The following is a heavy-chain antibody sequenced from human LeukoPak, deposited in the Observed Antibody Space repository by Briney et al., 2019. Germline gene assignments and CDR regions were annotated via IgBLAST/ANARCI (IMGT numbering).Heavy chain of an antibody. CDR2: IYSGGST. CDR3: ASLYCSRGSCAFDV. CDR1: GFTVSANY. Sequence: GGSLRLSCAASGFTVSANYMSWVRQSPGKGLEWVSIIYSGGSTDYADSVEGRFTISKDNSKNTVFLQMNSLRAEDTAMYYCASLYCSRGSCAFDVWGQGTLVTVSP. V-gene: IGHV3-66*01. D-gene: IGHD2-15*01. J-gene: IGHJ5*02.